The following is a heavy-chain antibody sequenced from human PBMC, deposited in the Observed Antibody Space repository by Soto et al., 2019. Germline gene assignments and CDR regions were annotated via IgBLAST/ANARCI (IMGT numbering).Heavy chain of an antibody. CDR2: ISAYNGNT. CDR3: ARDPAVPAAQSWSDA. J-gene: IGHJ5*02. V-gene: IGHV1-18*01. CDR1: GYTFTSYG. Sequence: QVQLVQSGAEVTKPGASVKVSCKASGYTFTSYGISWVRQAPGQGLEWMGWISAYNGNTNYAQKLQGRVTMTTDTSASTAYMELRRLGSDDSAVDCGARDPAVPAAQSWSDAWGQGTLVTVSS. D-gene: IGHD2-2*01.